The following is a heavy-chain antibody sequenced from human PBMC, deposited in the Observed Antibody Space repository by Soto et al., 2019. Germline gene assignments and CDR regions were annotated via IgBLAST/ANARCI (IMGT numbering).Heavy chain of an antibody. V-gene: IGHV3-23*01. CDR1: GLTFSKYA. CDR3: AKRRVFSGASAFDI. D-gene: IGHD6-19*01. J-gene: IGHJ3*02. CDR2: LSGSGGTT. Sequence: EVQLLESGGGLVEPGGSLRLSCAASGLTFSKYAMSWVRQAPGKGLEWVSALSGSGGTTYYADSVKGRFTISRDNPKNTVLLQMNGLRAEDTAVYYCAKRRVFSGASAFDIWGQGTMVTVSS.